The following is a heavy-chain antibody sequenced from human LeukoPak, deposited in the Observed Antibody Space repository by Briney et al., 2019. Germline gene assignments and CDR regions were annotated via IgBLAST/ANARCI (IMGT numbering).Heavy chain of an antibody. Sequence: ASVKVSCKASGYTFTSNYIHWVRQAPGQGLEWMGMIYPRDGSTSYAQKFQGRVTVTRDTSTSTVHMELSGLRSEDTAVYYCASDRIAAAGTRSRLDYWGQGTLVTVSS. D-gene: IGHD6-13*01. CDR3: ASDRIAAAGTRSRLDY. J-gene: IGHJ4*02. V-gene: IGHV1-46*01. CDR2: IYPRDGST. CDR1: GYTFTSNY.